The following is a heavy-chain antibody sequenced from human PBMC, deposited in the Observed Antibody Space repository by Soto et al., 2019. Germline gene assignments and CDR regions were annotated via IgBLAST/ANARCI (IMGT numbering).Heavy chain of an antibody. CDR1: GFTFSSYS. CDR3: ARDGIDWYFDL. J-gene: IGHJ2*01. D-gene: IGHD1-1*01. V-gene: IGHV3-30*03. CDR2: ISYDGSNK. Sequence: GGSLRLSCAASGFTFSSYSMNWVRQAPGKGLEWVAVISYDGSNKYYADSVKGRFTISRDNSKNTLYLQMNSLRAEDTAVYYCARDGIDWYFDLWGRGTLVTVSS.